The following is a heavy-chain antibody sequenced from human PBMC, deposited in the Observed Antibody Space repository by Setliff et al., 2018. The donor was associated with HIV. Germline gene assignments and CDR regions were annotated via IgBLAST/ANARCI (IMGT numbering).Heavy chain of an antibody. CDR3: ARVLEQVVSDY. CDR2: ISHGGST. V-gene: IGHV4-34*01. CDR1: GGSMRSNIYY. D-gene: IGHD6-6*01. J-gene: IGHJ4*02. Sequence: SETLSLTCSVSGGSMRSNIYYWSWIRQPPGKGLEWIGEISHGGSTNYNPSLKSRVTISVDTSKNQFSLKLSSVNAADTAVYYCARVLEQVVSDYWGQG.